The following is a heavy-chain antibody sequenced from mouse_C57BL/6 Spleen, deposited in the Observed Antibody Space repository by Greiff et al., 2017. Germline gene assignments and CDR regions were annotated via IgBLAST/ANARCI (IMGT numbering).Heavy chain of an antibody. Sequence: QVQLQQPGAELVKPGASVKMSCKASGYTFTSYWITWVKQRPGQGLEWIGDIYPGSGSTNYNEKFKSKATLTVYTSSSTAYMQLSSLTSEDSAVYYCARGGMDGNYVYYAMDYWGQGTSVTVSS. CDR3: ARGGMDGNYVYYAMDY. CDR1: GYTFTSYW. D-gene: IGHD2-1*01. CDR2: IYPGSGST. J-gene: IGHJ4*01. V-gene: IGHV1-55*01.